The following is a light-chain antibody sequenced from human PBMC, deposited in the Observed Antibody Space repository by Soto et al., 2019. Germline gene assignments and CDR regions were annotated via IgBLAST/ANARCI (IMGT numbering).Light chain of an antibody. CDR1: QSVSGS. V-gene: IGKV3-11*01. J-gene: IGKJ4*01. CDR2: DAS. CDR3: QQRSNWPYLT. Sequence: EIVLTQSPDTLSLSPGERATLSCRASQSVSGSLGWYQQKPGQAPRLLIYDASNRAYGVPARFRGSGSGTNVSLTIASLEPEDFAVYYCQQRSNWPYLTFGGGTRV.